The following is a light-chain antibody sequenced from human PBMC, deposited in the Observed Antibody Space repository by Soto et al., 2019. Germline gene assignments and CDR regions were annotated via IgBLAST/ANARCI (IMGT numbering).Light chain of an antibody. CDR1: SSNIGSNT. V-gene: IGLV1-44*01. CDR3: AAWDDSLNGYV. J-gene: IGLJ1*01. CDR2: SNN. Sequence: ALTQPPSASGTPGQRVTTSCSGSSSNIGSNTVNWYQHLPGTAPKLLIYSNNQRPSGVPDRFSGSKSGTSASLAISGLQSEDEADYYCAAWDDSLNGYVFGTGTKVTVL.